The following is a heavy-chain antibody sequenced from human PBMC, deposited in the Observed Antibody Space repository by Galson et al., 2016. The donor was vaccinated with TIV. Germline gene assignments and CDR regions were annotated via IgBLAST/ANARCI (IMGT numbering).Heavy chain of an antibody. Sequence: CAISGDSVSSHRAAWNWIRQSPSRGPEWLGRTYYRSKWYNDYALSVKSRITINIDTSKNQVSLQLNSVTPEDTAVYYCARGPHPSHIVLRGPPPNWFDPWGQGTLVTVSS. V-gene: IGHV6-1*01. J-gene: IGHJ5*02. CDR2: TYYRSKWYN. D-gene: IGHD3-10*01. CDR3: ARGPHPSHIVLRGPPPNWFDP. CDR1: GDSVSSHRAA.